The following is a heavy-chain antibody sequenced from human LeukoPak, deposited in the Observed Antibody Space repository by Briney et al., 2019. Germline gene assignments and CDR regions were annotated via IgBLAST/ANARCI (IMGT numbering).Heavy chain of an antibody. J-gene: IGHJ5*02. V-gene: IGHV4-59*01. CDR3: ARAEVGATIWFDP. Sequence: PSETLSLTCSVSGGSINNYWSWIRQPQGKGLEWIGYIYYSGTTNYNPSLRSRVTMLVDTSKNQFTLKLSSVTAADTAVYYCARAEVGATIWFDPWGQGTLVTVSS. CDR1: GGSINNY. D-gene: IGHD1-26*01. CDR2: IYYSGTT.